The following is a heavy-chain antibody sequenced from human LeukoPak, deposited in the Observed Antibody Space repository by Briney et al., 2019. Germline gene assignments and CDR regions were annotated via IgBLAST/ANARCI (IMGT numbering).Heavy chain of an antibody. CDR1: GLIFSNCW. V-gene: IGHV3-15*01. D-gene: IGHD3-16*02. Sequence: TGGSLRLSCAASGLIFSNCWMTWVRQAPGKGLEWVGRIKSEVDGATRDYAAPVRGRFTLSRDDSRNTLYMQMNSLKNEDTAFYYCTTDIPFTSGGAIAYWGQGTLVIVSS. CDR2: IKSEVDGATR. J-gene: IGHJ4*02. CDR3: TTDIPFTSGGAIAY.